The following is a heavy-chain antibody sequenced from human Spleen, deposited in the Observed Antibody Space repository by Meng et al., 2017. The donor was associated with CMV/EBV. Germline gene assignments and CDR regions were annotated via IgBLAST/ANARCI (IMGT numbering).Heavy chain of an antibody. V-gene: IGHV3-33*06. CDR3: AKDHVAVTGIGPLFDS. CDR1: GFTFSSFA. D-gene: IGHD6-19*01. CDR2: IWSDGSAQ. J-gene: IGHJ4*02. Sequence: GESLKISCTASGFTFSSFAMHWVRQAPGKGLEWVAVIWSDGSAQYYADSVRGRFTISRDNSKNTVYLQMNSLRAEDTAVYYCAKDHVAVTGIGPLFDSWGQGTLVTVSS.